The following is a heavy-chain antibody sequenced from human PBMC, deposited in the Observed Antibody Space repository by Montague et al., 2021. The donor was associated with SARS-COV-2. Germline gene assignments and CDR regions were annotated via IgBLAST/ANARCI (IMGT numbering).Heavy chain of an antibody. CDR3: ARGYFPVGGSENWGSYGMDV. CDR1: GFTFSSYW. Sequence: SLRLSCAASGFTFSSYWMHWVLQAPGTGLVWVSRVKGDGSSISYADPVKGRFTISRDNAKNTLYLQMNSLRAEDTAVYFCARGYFPVGGSENWGSYGMDVWGQGTTVTVSS. V-gene: IGHV3-74*01. D-gene: IGHD3-16*01. J-gene: IGHJ6*02. CDR2: VKGDGSSI.